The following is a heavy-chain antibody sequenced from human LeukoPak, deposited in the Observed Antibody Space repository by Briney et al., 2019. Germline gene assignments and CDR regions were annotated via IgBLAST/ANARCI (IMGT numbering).Heavy chain of an antibody. CDR2: IKYDGSEK. Sequence: GGSLRLSCAASGFTFSDYYMDWVRQAPGKGLEWVANIKYDGSEKYYVDSVRGRFTVSRDNAKNSLYLQMNSLTPEDTAVYFCAKDCSGGSCYDYWGQGTLVTVSS. V-gene: IGHV3-7*04. D-gene: IGHD2-15*01. CDR1: GFTFSDYY. J-gene: IGHJ4*02. CDR3: AKDCSGGSCYDY.